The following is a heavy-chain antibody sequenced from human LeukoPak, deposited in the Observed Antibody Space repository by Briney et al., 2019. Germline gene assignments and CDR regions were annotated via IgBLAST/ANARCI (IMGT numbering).Heavy chain of an antibody. CDR1: GGTFSSYA. V-gene: IGHV1-69*06. CDR2: IIPIFDTA. CDR3: ARGLEHGNYYYYMDA. D-gene: IGHD1/OR15-1a*01. Sequence: SVKVSCKASGGTFSSYAISWVRQAPGQGLEWMGGIIPIFDTANYAQKFQGRVTITADKSTSTAYMELSSLRSEDTAVYYCARGLEHGNYYYYMDAWGKGTTVTVSS. J-gene: IGHJ6*03.